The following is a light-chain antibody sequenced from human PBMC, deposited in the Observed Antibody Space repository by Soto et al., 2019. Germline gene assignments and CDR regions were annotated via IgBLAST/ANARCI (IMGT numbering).Light chain of an antibody. J-gene: IGLJ2*01. V-gene: IGLV2-23*02. Sequence: QSVLTQPASVSGSPGQSMTISCAGTSSDVGSYNLVSWYQQHPGKAPKLMIYEVSKRPSGVSNRFSGSKSGNTASLTISGLQTEDEADYYCCSYACSSTFVVFGGGTKLTVL. CDR1: SSDVGSYNL. CDR3: CSYACSSTFVV. CDR2: EVS.